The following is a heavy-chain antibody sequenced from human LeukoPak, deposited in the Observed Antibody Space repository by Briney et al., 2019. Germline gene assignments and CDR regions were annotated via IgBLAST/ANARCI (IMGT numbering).Heavy chain of an antibody. CDR2: IGTSSTTI. Sequence: GGSLRLSCVASGFTFSSYTMNWVRQPPGKGLEWVSNIGTSSTTIYYADSVKDRFTISRDNAKNSLYLQMNSLRADDTAVYYCARFAAGGSYYYYMDVWGKGTTVTVSS. V-gene: IGHV3-48*01. CDR3: ARFAAGGSYYYYMDV. CDR1: GFTFSSYT. D-gene: IGHD6-25*01. J-gene: IGHJ6*03.